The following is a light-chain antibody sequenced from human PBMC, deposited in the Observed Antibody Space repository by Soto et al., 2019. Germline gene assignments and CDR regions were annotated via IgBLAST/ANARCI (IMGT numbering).Light chain of an antibody. Sequence: SALTQPASLSASPGQSIVISGTGTSSDVGGYNFVSWYQQHPDKAPKLMIYDVTNRPSGVSNRFSGSKSGNTASLTISGLQAEDEADYYCSSYTSISTYVFGTGTKVTVL. V-gene: IGLV2-14*01. J-gene: IGLJ1*01. CDR3: SSYTSISTYV. CDR1: SSDVGGYNF. CDR2: DVT.